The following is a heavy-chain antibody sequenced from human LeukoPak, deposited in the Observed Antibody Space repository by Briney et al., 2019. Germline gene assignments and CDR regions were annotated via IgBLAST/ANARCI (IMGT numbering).Heavy chain of an antibody. J-gene: IGHJ3*01. CDR1: EFLFSTYS. CDR3: ARGSTRSYYDARDIPMGALDF. V-gene: IGHV3-21*01. CDR2: ISSDSNTI. D-gene: IGHD3-22*01. Sequence: RGGSLTLPCARSEFLFSTYSMNWVRQSPGKGVDWDASISSDSNTIYDADSVRGLFTVSSDNAKTSLYLQMNSLRVEDTAVYYCARGSTRSYYDARDIPMGALDFWGQGTMVTVSS.